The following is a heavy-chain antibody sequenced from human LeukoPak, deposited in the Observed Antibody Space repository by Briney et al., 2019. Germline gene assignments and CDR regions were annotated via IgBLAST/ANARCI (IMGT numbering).Heavy chain of an antibody. J-gene: IGHJ5*02. D-gene: IGHD3-10*01. CDR3: VRDRAGTQSWVEFDL. CDR2: ISSNGGST. V-gene: IGHV3-64*01. CDR1: GFTFSSYA. Sequence: PGGSLRLSCAASGFTFSSYAMHWVRQAPGKGLEYVSAISSNGGSTYYANSVKGRFTISRDNSKNMVYLQMNSLRSEDSALYYCVRDRAGTQSWVEFDLWGQGTLVTVSS.